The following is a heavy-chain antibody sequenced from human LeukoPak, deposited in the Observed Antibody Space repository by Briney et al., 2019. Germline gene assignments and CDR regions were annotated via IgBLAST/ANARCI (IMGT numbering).Heavy chain of an antibody. D-gene: IGHD3-10*01. CDR1: GASISSHY. V-gene: IGHV4-59*11. J-gene: IGHJ6*03. CDR2: IYYSGST. Sequence: SETLSLTCTVSGASISSHYWSWIRQPPGKGLEWIGDIYYSGSTNYSPSLKSRVIISVDTSKNQFSLKLSSVTAADTAVYYCARSRQFAGYYYYYTDVWGKGTTVTVSS. CDR3: ARSRQFAGYYYYYTDV.